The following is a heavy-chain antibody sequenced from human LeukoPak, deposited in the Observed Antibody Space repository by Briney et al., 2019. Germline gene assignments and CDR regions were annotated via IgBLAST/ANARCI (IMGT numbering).Heavy chain of an antibody. CDR3: ARFPRAWGGFGEFTAISPQYYYYYYGMDV. CDR1: GFTFSSYW. D-gene: IGHD3-10*01. Sequence: GGSLRLSCAASGFTFSSYWMSWVRQAPGKGLEWVANIKQDGSEKYYVDSVKGRFTISRDNAKNSLYLQMNSLRAEDTAVYYCARFPRAWGGFGEFTAISPQYYYYYYGMDVWGQGTTVTVSS. V-gene: IGHV3-7*01. J-gene: IGHJ6*02. CDR2: IKQDGSEK.